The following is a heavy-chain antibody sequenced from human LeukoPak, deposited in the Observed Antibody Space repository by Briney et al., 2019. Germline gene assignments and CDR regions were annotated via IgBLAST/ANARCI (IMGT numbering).Heavy chain of an antibody. J-gene: IGHJ3*02. D-gene: IGHD3-10*01. Sequence: GGSLRLSCAASGFTFSSYSMNWVRQAPGKGLEWVSSISSSSSYIYYADSVKGRFTISRDNAKNSLYLQMNSLRAEDTAVYYCARSLQEYDAFDIWGQGTMVTVSS. V-gene: IGHV3-21*01. CDR3: ARSLQEYDAFDI. CDR1: GFTFSSYS. CDR2: ISSSSSYI.